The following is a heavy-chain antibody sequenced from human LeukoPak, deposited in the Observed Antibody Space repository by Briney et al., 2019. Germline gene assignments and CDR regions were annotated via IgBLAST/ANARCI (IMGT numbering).Heavy chain of an antibody. D-gene: IGHD3-3*01. CDR1: GGTFSSYT. CDR3: ARSPRGNDFWSGYYSNYFDY. CDR2: IIPLFGTP. Sequence: VKVSCKASGGTFSSYTISWVRQAPGQGLEWMGGIIPLFGTPDYAQKFQDRLTITADKSTSTAYMELSSLRSEDTAVYYCARSPRGNDFWSGYYSNYFDYWGQGTLVTVSS. V-gene: IGHV1-69*06. J-gene: IGHJ4*02.